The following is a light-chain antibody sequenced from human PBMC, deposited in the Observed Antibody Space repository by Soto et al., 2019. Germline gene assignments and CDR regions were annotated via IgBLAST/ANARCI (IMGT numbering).Light chain of an antibody. CDR2: DVS. V-gene: IGLV2-14*01. J-gene: IGLJ2*01. CDR1: SSDVGGYNY. Sequence: QSALTQPASVSGSPGQSINISCTGTSSDVGGYNYVSWYQQHPGKAPKLMIYDVSNRPSGVSNRFSGSKSGNTASLTISGLQAEDEADYYFSSYTSSSTLDVVFGGGTQLTVL. CDR3: SSYTSSSTLDVV.